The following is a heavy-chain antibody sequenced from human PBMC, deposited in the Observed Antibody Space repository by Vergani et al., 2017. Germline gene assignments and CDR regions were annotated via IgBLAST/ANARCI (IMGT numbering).Heavy chain of an antibody. CDR2: IKNTGDST. V-gene: IGHV3-23*01. D-gene: IGHD5-24*01. CDR1: GFSFTTYA. CDR3: GGGSDNYN. Sequence: EVQLLESGGDLVQPGGSLRLSCAASGFSFTTYAMSWVRQAPGQGLEWVSSIKNTGDSTHYADPVKGRFTISRDNSKNTLYLQMNSLRVEDPAVNYCGGGSDNYNWCQGTLVTVSS. J-gene: IGHJ4*02.